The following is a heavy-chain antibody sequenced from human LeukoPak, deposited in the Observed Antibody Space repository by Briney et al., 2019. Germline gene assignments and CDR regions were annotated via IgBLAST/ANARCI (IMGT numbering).Heavy chain of an antibody. J-gene: IGHJ2*01. CDR2: INPSGGST. D-gene: IGHD3-22*01. Sequence: APVKVSCKASGYTFTSYYMHWVRQAPGQGLEWMGIINPSGGSTSYAQKFQGRVTMTRDTSTSTVYMELSSLRSEDTAVYYCARDPGDYDSSGYPYWYFDLWGRGTLVTVSS. V-gene: IGHV1-46*01. CDR3: ARDPGDYDSSGYPYWYFDL. CDR1: GYTFTSYY.